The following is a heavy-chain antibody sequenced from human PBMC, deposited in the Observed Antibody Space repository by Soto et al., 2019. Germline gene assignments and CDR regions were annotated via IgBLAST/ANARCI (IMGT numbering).Heavy chain of an antibody. CDR3: ATSSIAAHYYGMDV. D-gene: IGHD6-6*01. Sequence: PGESLKISCKGSGYSFTSYWISWVRQMPGKGLEWMGRIDPSDSYTNYSPSFQGHVTISTDKSISTAYLQWSSLKASDTAMYYCATSSIAAHYYGMDVWGQGTTVTVSS. V-gene: IGHV5-10-1*01. J-gene: IGHJ6*02. CDR2: IDPSDSYT. CDR1: GYSFTSYW.